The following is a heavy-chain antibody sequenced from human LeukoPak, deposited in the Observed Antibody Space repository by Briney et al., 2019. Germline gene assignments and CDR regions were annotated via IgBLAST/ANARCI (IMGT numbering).Heavy chain of an antibody. CDR2: ISGSGGST. CDR1: GFTFSSYA. J-gene: IGHJ5*02. V-gene: IGHV3-23*01. CDR3: ARDVGYRSWFDP. Sequence: GGSLRLSCAASGFTFSSYAMSWVRQAPGKGLEWVSAISGSGGSTYYADSVKGRFTISRDNSKNTLYLQMNSLTAEDTAMYYCARDVGYRSWFDPWGQGTLVTVSS. D-gene: IGHD5-18*01.